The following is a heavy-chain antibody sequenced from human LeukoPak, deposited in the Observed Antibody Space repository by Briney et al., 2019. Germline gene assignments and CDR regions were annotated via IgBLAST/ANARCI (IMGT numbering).Heavy chain of an antibody. Sequence: GESLKISCKGSGYSFTSYWIGWVRQMPGKGLEWMGIIYPGDSDTRYSPSFQGQVTISADKSISTAYLQWSGLKASDTAMYYCASSQVTAPRGSIPNYYYGMDVWGQGTTVTVSS. CDR2: IYPGDSDT. D-gene: IGHD2-21*02. J-gene: IGHJ6*02. CDR3: ASSQVTAPRGSIPNYYYGMDV. CDR1: GYSFTSYW. V-gene: IGHV5-51*01.